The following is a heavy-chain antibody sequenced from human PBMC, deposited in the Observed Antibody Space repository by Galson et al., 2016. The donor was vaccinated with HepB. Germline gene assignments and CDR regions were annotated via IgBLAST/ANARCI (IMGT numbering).Heavy chain of an antibody. J-gene: IGHJ4*02. CDR3: ARSYLLGRGFGW. V-gene: IGHV6-1*01. CDR2: TYYRSNWHN. CDR1: GDSVSSNSAG. D-gene: IGHD7-27*01. Sequence: CAISGDSVSSNSAGWNWIRQSPSRGLEWLGRTYYRSNWHNDYADSVKGRITINPDTSKNHFSLQLNSVTPEDTAVYYCARSYLLGRGFGWWGQGTLVTVSS.